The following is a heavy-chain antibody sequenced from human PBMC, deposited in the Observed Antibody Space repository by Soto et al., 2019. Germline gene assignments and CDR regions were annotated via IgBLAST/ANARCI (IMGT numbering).Heavy chain of an antibody. CDR1: GGTLSGYD. CDR3: ARDTVYYYDSSGYYGSLGFDP. Sequence: TLSHTCTFAGGTLSGYDWSWIRKTPGKGLEWIGYIYHSGSTYYNPSLKSRVTISVDRSKNQFSLKLSSVTAADTAVYYCARDTVYYYDSSGYYGSLGFDPWGQGNLVTVSS. J-gene: IGHJ5*02. CDR2: IYHSGST. D-gene: IGHD3-22*01. V-gene: IGHV4-30-2*01.